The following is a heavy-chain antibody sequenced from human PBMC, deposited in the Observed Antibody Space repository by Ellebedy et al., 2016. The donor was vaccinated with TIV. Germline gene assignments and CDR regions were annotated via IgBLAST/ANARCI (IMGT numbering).Heavy chain of an antibody. J-gene: IGHJ4*02. CDR3: ARVKGYCSTASCLYFDY. CDR1: RYTFTSYG. D-gene: IGHD2-2*01. CDR2: IIPIFGTA. Sequence: AASVNVSCKASRYTFTSYGVSSVRQPPGQGLEWMGGIIPIFGTAKFAQKFQGRVTLTADESTSTAYMELSSLKSEDTAVYYCARVKGYCSTASCLYFDYWGQGTLVTVSS. V-gene: IGHV1-69*13.